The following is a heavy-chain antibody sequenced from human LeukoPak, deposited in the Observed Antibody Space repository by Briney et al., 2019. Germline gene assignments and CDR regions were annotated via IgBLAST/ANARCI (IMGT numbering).Heavy chain of an antibody. CDR3: ARDNDKVVDH. D-gene: IGHD1-1*01. J-gene: IGHJ4*01. CDR2: ITAYNGNR. V-gene: IGHV1-18*01. Sequence: ASVKVSCKASGYTFTSYGISWVRQAPGQGLEWMGWITAYNGNRLYAQRFQGRITLTTDTSTSTSYMELRSLEYDDTAIYYCARDNDKVVDHWGQGTLVTASS. CDR1: GYTFTSYG.